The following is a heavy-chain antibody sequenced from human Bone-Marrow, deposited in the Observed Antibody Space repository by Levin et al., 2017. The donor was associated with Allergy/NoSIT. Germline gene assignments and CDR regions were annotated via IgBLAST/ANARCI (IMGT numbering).Heavy chain of an antibody. CDR1: GATFSTYA. CDR2: SIPIFATA. CDR3: ARSNIEARPARTFDY. V-gene: IGHV1-69*13. Sequence: ASVKVSCKTSGATFSTYAISWVRQAPGQGLEWMGGSIPIFATANYAQKFQGRVTITADLSTSTAYLELTSLRSEDTAVYYCARSNIEARPARTFDYWGQGTLVTVSS. D-gene: IGHD6-6*01. J-gene: IGHJ4*02.